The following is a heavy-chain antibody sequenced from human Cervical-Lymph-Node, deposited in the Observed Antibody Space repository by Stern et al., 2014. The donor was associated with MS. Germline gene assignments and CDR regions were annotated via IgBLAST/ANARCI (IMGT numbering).Heavy chain of an antibody. CDR2: ISGSGGST. V-gene: IGHV3-23*04. CDR3: AKDPGSGWYVDY. J-gene: IGHJ4*02. D-gene: IGHD6-19*01. CDR1: GFTFSSYA. Sequence: EMQLVESGGGLVQPGGSLRLSCAASGFTFSSYAMSWVRQAPGKGLEWVSAISGSGGSTYYADSVKDRFTISRDNSKNTLYLQMNSLRAEDTAVYYCAKDPGSGWYVDYWGQGTLVTVSS.